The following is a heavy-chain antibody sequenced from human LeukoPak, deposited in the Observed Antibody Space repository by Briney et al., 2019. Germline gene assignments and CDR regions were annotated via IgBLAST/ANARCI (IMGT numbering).Heavy chain of an antibody. CDR1: GFTFSSYS. J-gene: IGHJ4*02. CDR3: ARGNWGSWPFDH. D-gene: IGHD3-16*01. Sequence: GGSLRLSCAASGFTFSSYSMNWVRQAPGKGLEWVSSISSSSSYIYYADSVKGRFTISRDNAKNSLYLQMNSLRAEDTAVYYCARGNWGSWPFDHWGQGTLVTVSS. V-gene: IGHV3-21*01. CDR2: ISSSSSYI.